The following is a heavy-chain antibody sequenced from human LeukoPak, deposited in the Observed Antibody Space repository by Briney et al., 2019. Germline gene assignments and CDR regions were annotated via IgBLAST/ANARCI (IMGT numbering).Heavy chain of an antibody. CDR3: AKDGVGDSSGYYLLEH. V-gene: IGHV3-23*01. Sequence: WETLALTCSVSGGSISSSSYYWGWIRQSPGKGLEWVSAMSVSGGSTYYADSVKGRFTVSRDNSKNTLYLEMKSLRGEDTAVYYCAKDGVGDSSGYYLLEHWGQGTLVTASS. CDR1: GGSISSSSYY. CDR2: MSVSGGST. J-gene: IGHJ1*01. D-gene: IGHD3-22*01.